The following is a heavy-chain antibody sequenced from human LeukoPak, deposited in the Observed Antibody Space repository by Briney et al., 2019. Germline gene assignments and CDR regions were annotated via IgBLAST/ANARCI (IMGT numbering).Heavy chain of an antibody. D-gene: IGHD5-18*01. CDR1: GYSISSGYY. J-gene: IGHJ4*02. Sequence: SETLPLTCAVSGYSISSGYYWGWIRQPPGKGLEWIGSIYHSGSTYYNPSLKSRVTISVDTSKNQFSLKLSSVTAADTAVYYCARRGYNPDYYFDYWGQGTLVTVSS. CDR2: IYHSGST. CDR3: ARRGYNPDYYFDY. V-gene: IGHV4-38-2*01.